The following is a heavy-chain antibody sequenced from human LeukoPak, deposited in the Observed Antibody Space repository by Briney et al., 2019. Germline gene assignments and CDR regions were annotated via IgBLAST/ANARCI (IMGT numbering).Heavy chain of an antibody. Sequence: GGSLRLSCAASGFTFSSYAMSWVRQAPGKGLEWVSAVSGSGGSTYYADSVMGRFTISRDNSKNTLYLQMNSLRAEDTAVYYCAKDSITAAGTLGGYYFDYWGQGTLVTVSS. CDR1: GFTFSSYA. CDR3: AKDSITAAGTLGGYYFDY. D-gene: IGHD6-13*01. CDR2: VSGSGGST. V-gene: IGHV3-23*01. J-gene: IGHJ4*02.